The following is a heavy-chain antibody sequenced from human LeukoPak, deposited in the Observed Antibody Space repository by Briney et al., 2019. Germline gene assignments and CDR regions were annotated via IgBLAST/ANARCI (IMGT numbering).Heavy chain of an antibody. Sequence: AGGSLRLSCAASGFTFSTYAMSWVRQAPGKGLEWVSGISGSVGGTYYADSVKGRFTISKDNSKNTVYLQMNSLRAEDTAVYYCAKDQGYSYAPGDFWGQGTLGTVSS. CDR1: GFTFSTYA. CDR3: AKDQGYSYAPGDF. V-gene: IGHV3-23*01. J-gene: IGHJ4*02. D-gene: IGHD5-18*01. CDR2: ISGSVGGT.